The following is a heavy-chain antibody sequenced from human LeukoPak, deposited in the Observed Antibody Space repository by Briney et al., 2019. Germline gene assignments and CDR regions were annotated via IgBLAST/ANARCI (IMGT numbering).Heavy chain of an antibody. D-gene: IGHD1-1*01. V-gene: IGHV5-51*01. CDR3: ARVVQGFDWNDGFDP. CDR2: IYPGDSDT. Sequence: GESLKISCQGSGYSFTSYWIGWVRQMPGKGLEWMGIIYPGDSDTRYSPSFQGQVTISADKSISTAYLQWSSLKASDTAMYYCARVVQGFDWNDGFDPWGQGTLVTVSS. J-gene: IGHJ5*02. CDR1: GYSFTSYW.